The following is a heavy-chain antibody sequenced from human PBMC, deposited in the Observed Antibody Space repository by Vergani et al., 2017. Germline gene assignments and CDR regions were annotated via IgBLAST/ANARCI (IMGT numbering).Heavy chain of an antibody. D-gene: IGHD2-15*01. CDR1: GGNFSSYT. Sequence: QVQLVQSGAEVKKPGSSVKVSCKASGGNFSSYTISWVRHAPGQGLEWMGRIIPILGIVNYAQKFQGRVTITADKSTSTAYMELSSLRSEDTAVYYCARDLGYCSGGSCSYWGQGTLVTVSS. CDR3: ARDLGYCSGGSCSY. V-gene: IGHV1-69*08. J-gene: IGHJ4*02. CDR2: IIPILGIV.